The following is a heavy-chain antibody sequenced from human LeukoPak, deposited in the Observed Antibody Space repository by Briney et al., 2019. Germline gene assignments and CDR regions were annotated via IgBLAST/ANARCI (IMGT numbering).Heavy chain of an antibody. D-gene: IGHD5-12*01. CDR1: GFTFSNAW. CDR2: IKSKTDGGTT. V-gene: IGHV3-15*05. Sequence: GGSLRLSCAASGFTFSNAWMSWVRQAPGKGLEWVGRIKSKTDGGTTDYAAPVKGRFTISRDDSKNTLYLQMNSLKTEDTAVYYCTNGGYDLNYCYYGMDVWGKGTTVTVSS. J-gene: IGHJ6*04. CDR3: TNGGYDLNYCYYGMDV.